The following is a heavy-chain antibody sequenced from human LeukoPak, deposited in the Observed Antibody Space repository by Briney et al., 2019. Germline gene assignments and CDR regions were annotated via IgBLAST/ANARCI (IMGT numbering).Heavy chain of an antibody. V-gene: IGHV3-43*02. CDR1: RLPMCDFA. Sequence: GGSLRLSCVAWRLPMCDFAMHWVRQAPGKGLEWFSLISGNGVSTFYADSVKGRFSISRDNSKKSLSLEMNSLRTEDTAMYYCARESGKFDYWGQGTLVAVSS. CDR2: ISGNGVST. J-gene: IGHJ4*02. CDR3: ARESGKFDY.